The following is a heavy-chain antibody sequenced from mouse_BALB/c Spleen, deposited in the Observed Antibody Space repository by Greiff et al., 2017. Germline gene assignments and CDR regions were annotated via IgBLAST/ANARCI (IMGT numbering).Heavy chain of an antibody. V-gene: IGHV1S81*02. CDR2: INPSNGRT. D-gene: IGHD1-1*01. J-gene: IGHJ3*01. Sequence: QVQLQQPGAELVKPGASVKLSCKASGYTFTSYWMHWVKQRPGQGLEWIGEINPSNGRTNYNEKFKSKATLTAAKSSSTAYMQLSSLTSEDAAVYYCARNYYGSRAWFAYWGQGTLVTVSA. CDR1: GYTFTSYW. CDR3: ARNYYGSRAWFAY.